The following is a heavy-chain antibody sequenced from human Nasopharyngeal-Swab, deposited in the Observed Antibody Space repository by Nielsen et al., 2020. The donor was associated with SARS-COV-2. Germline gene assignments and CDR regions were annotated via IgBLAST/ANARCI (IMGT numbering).Heavy chain of an antibody. CDR2: ISYDGSNK. V-gene: IGHV3-30-3*01. CDR3: ARVNGEWHYDS. J-gene: IGHJ5*01. D-gene: IGHD7-27*01. CDR1: GFTFSSYA. Sequence: GESLKISCAASGFTFSSYAMHWVRQAPGKGLEWVAVISYDGSNKYYADSVKGRFTISRDNIENSMSLQMKYLGVDDTAVYYCARVNGEWHYDSWGQGTLVTVSS.